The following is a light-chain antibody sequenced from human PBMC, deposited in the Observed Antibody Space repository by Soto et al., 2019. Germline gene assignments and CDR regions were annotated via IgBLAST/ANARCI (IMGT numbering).Light chain of an antibody. CDR1: QSVSSY. CDR2: SAS. Sequence: EIVLTQSPATLSLSPGERATLSCGASQSVSSYLAWYQQKPGQAPRLLIYSASSRATGVPDRFSGSGSGTDFTLTISRLKPEDFAVYYCQQCGSSPETFGQGTKVDIK. V-gene: IGKV3-20*01. CDR3: QQCGSSPET. J-gene: IGKJ1*01.